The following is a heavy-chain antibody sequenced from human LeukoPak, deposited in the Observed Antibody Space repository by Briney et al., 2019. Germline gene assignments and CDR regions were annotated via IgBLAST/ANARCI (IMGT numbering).Heavy chain of an antibody. CDR1: GYTLTELS. CDR3: ARDAFGVVMSYFDY. D-gene: IGHD3-3*01. CDR2: FDPEDGET. J-gene: IGHJ4*02. V-gene: IGHV1-24*01. Sequence: ASVKVSCKVSGYTLTELSMHWVRQAPGKGLEWMGGFDPEDGETIYAQKFQGRVTMTEDTSTDTAYMELSSLRSEDMAVYYCARDAFGVVMSYFDYWGQGTLVTVSS.